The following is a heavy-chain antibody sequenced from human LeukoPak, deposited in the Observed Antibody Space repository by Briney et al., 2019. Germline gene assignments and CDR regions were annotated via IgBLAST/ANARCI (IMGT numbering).Heavy chain of an antibody. CDR3: ARVERRGGLRWFYL. CDR1: GGSIRGADYY. V-gene: IGHV4-31*03. Sequence: SETLSLTCTVSGGSIRGADYYWSWTRHHPGKGLEWIGYIYYSVSTYYNPSLKSRITISVDTSKNHFSLKLTSVTTADTAVYYCARVERRGGLRWFYLWGQGTLVTVSS. J-gene: IGHJ5*02. CDR2: IYYSVST. D-gene: IGHD1-1*01.